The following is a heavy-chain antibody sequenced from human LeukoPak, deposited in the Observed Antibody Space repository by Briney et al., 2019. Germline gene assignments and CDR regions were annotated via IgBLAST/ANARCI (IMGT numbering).Heavy chain of an antibody. CDR3: VRHRNWNYDY. CDR1: GDSFTTYW. CDR2: IYLGDSDT. V-gene: IGHV5-51*01. Sequence: GESLKISCKGSGDSFTTYWIGWVRQMPGKGLEWMGIIYLGDSDTRYSPSFQGQVAISADKSINTAYLQWGSLKASDTAMYYCVRHRNWNYDYWGQGTLVTVSS. D-gene: IGHD1-1*01. J-gene: IGHJ4*02.